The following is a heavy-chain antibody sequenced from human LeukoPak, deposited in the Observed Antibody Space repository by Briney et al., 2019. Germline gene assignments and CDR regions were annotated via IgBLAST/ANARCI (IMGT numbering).Heavy chain of an antibody. Sequence: GSLRLSWAASGFTFGSYSMNWVRQAPGKGLEWVSSISSSSSYIYYADSVKGRFTISRDNAKNSLYLQMNSLRAEDTAVYYCARAPIYCSGGSCYNPFDYWGQGTLVTVSS. J-gene: IGHJ4*02. CDR1: GFTFGSYS. D-gene: IGHD2-15*01. CDR2: ISSSSSYI. V-gene: IGHV3-21*01. CDR3: ARAPIYCSGGSCYNPFDY.